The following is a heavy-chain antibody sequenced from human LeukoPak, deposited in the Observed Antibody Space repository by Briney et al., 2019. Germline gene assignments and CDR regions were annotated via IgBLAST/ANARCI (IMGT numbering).Heavy chain of an antibody. CDR3: AREEGLRYSNYYYGMDV. Sequence: GGSLRLSCATSGFTFSDYYMSWIRQAPGKGLEWVSYISSSGSTIYYADSVKGRFTISRDNAKNSLYLQMNSLRAEDTAVYYCAREEGLRYSNYYYGMDVWGQGTTVTVSS. CDR1: GFTFSDYY. J-gene: IGHJ6*02. CDR2: ISSSGSTI. V-gene: IGHV3-11*01. D-gene: IGHD3-9*01.